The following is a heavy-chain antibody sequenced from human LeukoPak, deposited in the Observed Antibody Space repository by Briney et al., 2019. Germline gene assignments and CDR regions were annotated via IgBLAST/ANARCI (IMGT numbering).Heavy chain of an antibody. V-gene: IGHV1-8*01. Sequence: ASVKVSCKASGYTFTSTDINWVRQATGQGLEWMGWMNPNSGNTGYAQKFQGRVTMTRNTSINTAYMGLSSLRSEDTAVYYCARGREYSSGPGFDYWAQGTLVTVSS. D-gene: IGHD3-22*01. CDR3: ARGREYSSGPGFDY. J-gene: IGHJ4*02. CDR1: GYTFTSTD. CDR2: MNPNSGNT.